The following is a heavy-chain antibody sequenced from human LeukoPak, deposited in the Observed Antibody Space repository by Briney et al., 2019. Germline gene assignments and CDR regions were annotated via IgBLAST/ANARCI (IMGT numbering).Heavy chain of an antibody. V-gene: IGHV3-48*03. CDR1: GFTFSSYE. J-gene: IGHJ4*02. CDR3: AREGYSYDIDY. CDR2: ISSSGSTI. D-gene: IGHD5-18*01. Sequence: GGSLRLSCAASGFTFSSYEMNWVRQAPGKGLEWVSYISSSGSTIYYADSVKGRFTISRDNAKNSLYLQMNSLRAEDTAVYYCAREGYSYDIDYWGQGTLVTVSP.